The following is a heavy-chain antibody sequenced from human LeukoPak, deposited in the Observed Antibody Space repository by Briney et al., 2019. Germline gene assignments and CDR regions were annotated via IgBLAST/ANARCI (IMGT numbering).Heavy chain of an antibody. J-gene: IGHJ4*02. CDR3: ANGLPLYPGIAAAGDFDY. D-gene: IGHD6-13*01. CDR2: ISGSGGST. V-gene: IGHV3-23*01. CDR1: GFTFSSYA. Sequence: GGSLRLSCAASGFTFSSYAMSWVRQAPVKGLEWVSAISGSGGSTYYADSVKGRFTISRDNSKNTLYLQMNSLRAEDTAVYYCANGLPLYPGIAAAGDFDYWGQGTLVTVSS.